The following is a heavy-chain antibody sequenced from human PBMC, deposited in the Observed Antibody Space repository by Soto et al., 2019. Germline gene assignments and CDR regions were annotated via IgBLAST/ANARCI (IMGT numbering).Heavy chain of an antibody. Sequence: ASVKVSCKASGYTFTSYYMHWVRQAPGQGLEWMGIINPSGGSTSYAQKFQGRVTMTRDTSASTVYMELSSLRSEDTAVYYCARGWIAAAGRDAFDIWGQGTMVTVSS. CDR1: GYTFTSYY. D-gene: IGHD6-13*01. CDR2: INPSGGST. J-gene: IGHJ3*02. V-gene: IGHV1-46*01. CDR3: ARGWIAAAGRDAFDI.